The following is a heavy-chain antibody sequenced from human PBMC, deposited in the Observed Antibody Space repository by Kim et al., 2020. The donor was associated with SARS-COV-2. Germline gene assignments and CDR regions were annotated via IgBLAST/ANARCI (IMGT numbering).Heavy chain of an antibody. D-gene: IGHD3-22*01. J-gene: IGHJ5*02. CDR3: SRDRGFFDSSGYYFNLDH. CDR2: IWYDGSNK. V-gene: IGHV3-33*01. Sequence: GGSLRLSCAASGFNFNNFGMHWVRQAPGKGLEWVAVIWYDGSNKYYVDSVKGRFTISRDNSKGILYLQMNSLRAEDTAIYYCSRDRGFFDSSGYYFNLDHWGQGTPVTVSS. CDR1: GFNFNNFG.